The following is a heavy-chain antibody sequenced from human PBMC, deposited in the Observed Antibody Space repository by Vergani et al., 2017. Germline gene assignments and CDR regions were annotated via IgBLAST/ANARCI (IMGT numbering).Heavy chain of an antibody. CDR2: IWYDGSKE. CDR1: GFTLSSHA. V-gene: IGHV3-33*01. CDR3: ARSGYCAHGVCYMTYYYYMDV. J-gene: IGHJ6*03. Sequence: QVQLEESGGGVVQPGRSLRLSCAGSGFTLSSHAMHWVRQAPGKGLEWVAFIWYDGSKEYHADSVKGRFTISRDNSKNTLYLQMNNLRAADTAVYYCARSGYCAHGVCYMTYYYYMDVWGKGTAVTVSS. D-gene: IGHD2-8*01.